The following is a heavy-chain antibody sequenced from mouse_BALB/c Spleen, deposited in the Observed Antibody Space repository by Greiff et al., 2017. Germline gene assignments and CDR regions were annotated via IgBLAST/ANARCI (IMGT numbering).Heavy chain of an antibody. V-gene: IGHV6-6*02. CDR2: IRLKSNNYAT. J-gene: IGHJ4*01. D-gene: IGHD1-1*01. CDR1: GFTFSNYW. Sequence: EVMLVESGGGLVQPGGSMKLSCVASGFTFSNYWMNWVRQSPEKGLEWVAEIRLKSNNYATHYAESVKGRFTISRDDSKSSVYLQMNNLRAEDTGIYYCTRPDYGYAMDDWGQGTSVTVSS. CDR3: TRPDYGYAMDD.